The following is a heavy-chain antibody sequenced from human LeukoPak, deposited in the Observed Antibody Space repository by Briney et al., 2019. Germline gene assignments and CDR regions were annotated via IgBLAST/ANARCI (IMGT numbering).Heavy chain of an antibody. J-gene: IGHJ4*02. D-gene: IGHD2-15*01. CDR1: GYTFTSYG. CDR2: ISAYNGNT. CDR3: ARSFLYCSGGSYYPRSYNFDY. V-gene: IGHV1-18*01. Sequence: AALKVSCKASGYTFTSYGISWVRQAPGQGLEWIGWISAYNGNTNYAQKLQGRVTMTTDTSTSTAYMELRSLRSDDTAVYYCARSFLYCSGGSYYPRSYNFDYWGQGTLVTVSS.